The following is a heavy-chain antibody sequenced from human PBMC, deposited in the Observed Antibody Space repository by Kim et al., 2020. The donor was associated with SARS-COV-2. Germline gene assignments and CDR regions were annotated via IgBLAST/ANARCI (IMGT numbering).Heavy chain of an antibody. D-gene: IGHD6-13*01. CDR3: ASSSSSWYALNNWFDP. V-gene: IGHV6-1*01. CDR2: TYYRSKWYN. Sequence: SQTLSLTCAISGDSVSSNSAAWNWIRQSPSRGLEWLGRTYYRSKWYNDYAVSVKSRITINPDTSKNQFSLQLNSVTPEDTAVYYCASSSSSWYALNNWFDPWGQGTLVTVSS. J-gene: IGHJ5*02. CDR1: GDSVSSNSAA.